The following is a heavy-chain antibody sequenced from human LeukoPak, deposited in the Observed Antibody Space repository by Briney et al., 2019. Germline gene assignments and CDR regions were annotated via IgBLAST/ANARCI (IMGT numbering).Heavy chain of an antibody. J-gene: IGHJ4*02. CDR1: GFTFSNAW. D-gene: IGHD3-10*01. Sequence: PGGSLRLSCAASGFTFSNAWMSWVRQAPGKGLEWVGRIKSKTDGGTTDYAAPVKGRFTISRDDSKNTLYLQMNSLKTEDTAVYYCTAAMYYYGSGSYYTLDYWGQGTLVTVSS. CDR2: IKSKTDGGTT. V-gene: IGHV3-15*01. CDR3: TAAMYYYGSGSYYTLDY.